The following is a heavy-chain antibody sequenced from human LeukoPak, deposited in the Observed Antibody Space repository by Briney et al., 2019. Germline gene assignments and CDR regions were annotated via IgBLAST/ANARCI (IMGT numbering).Heavy chain of an antibody. V-gene: IGHV1-46*01. CDR1: GYTFTSYY. CDR2: INPSGGST. CDR3: ARHRPAKHYYDSSAYSPFDY. Sequence: ASVKVSCKASGYTFTSYYMHWVRQAPGQGLEWMGIINPSGGSTSYAQKFQGRVTITADESTSTAYMELSSLRSEDTAVYYCARHRPAKHYYDSSAYSPFDYWGQGTLVTVSS. D-gene: IGHD3-22*01. J-gene: IGHJ4*02.